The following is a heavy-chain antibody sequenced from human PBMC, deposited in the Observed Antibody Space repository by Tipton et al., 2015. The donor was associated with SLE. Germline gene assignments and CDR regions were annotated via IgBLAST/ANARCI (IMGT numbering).Heavy chain of an antibody. V-gene: IGHV4-34*01. D-gene: IGHD2-8*01. Sequence: TLSLTCALYGGSFSAYYWSWIRQSPGKGLEWIGEINHSRSTDYNPSLKSRVTMSVDTSKNQVSLKLSSVTAADSAVYFCATGAMGRPVDSWGQGTLVTVSS. CDR2: INHSRST. CDR1: GGSFSAYY. CDR3: ATGAMGRPVDS. J-gene: IGHJ4*02.